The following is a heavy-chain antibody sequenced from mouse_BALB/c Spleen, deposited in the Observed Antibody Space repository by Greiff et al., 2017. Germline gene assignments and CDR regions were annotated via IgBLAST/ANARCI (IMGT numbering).Heavy chain of an antibody. J-gene: IGHJ4*01. CDR2: IYPGDGDT. Sequence: QVQLQQSGPELVKPGASVKISCKASGYAFSSSWMNWVKQRPGQGLEWIGRIYPGDGDTNYNGKFKGKATLTADKSSSTAYMQLSSLTSVDSAVYFCARGEEFLRAMDYWGQGTSVTGSS. V-gene: IGHV1-82*01. CDR1: GYAFSSSW. CDR3: ARGEEFLRAMDY.